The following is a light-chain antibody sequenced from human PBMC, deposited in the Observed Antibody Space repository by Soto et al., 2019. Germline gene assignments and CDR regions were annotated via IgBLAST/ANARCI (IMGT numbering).Light chain of an antibody. V-gene: IGLV2-11*01. CDR1: SSDVGGYNY. J-gene: IGLJ2*01. Sequence: QSVLTQPRSLSGSPGQSVTISCTGTSSDVGGYNYVSWYQQHPGKAPKLMIYDVSKRPSGVPDRFSGSKSGNTASLTISGLQAEDEADYYCCSYAGIYAWVFGGGTQLTVL. CDR3: CSYAGIYAWV. CDR2: DVS.